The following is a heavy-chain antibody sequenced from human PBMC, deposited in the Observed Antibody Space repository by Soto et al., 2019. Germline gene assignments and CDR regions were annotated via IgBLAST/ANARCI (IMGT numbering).Heavy chain of an antibody. CDR1: GGSISSSSYY. V-gene: IGHV4-39*01. J-gene: IGHJ6*02. D-gene: IGHD4-17*01. Sequence: QLQLPESGPGLVKLSETLSLTCTVSGGSISSSSYYWGWIRQPPGKGLEWIGSIYYSGSTYYNPSLNSGVTEAVDTSKNQFSLKLSSVAAADTAVYYCARRGPYGYYDYYGMHVWGQGTTVAVS. CDR3: ARRGPYGYYDYYGMHV. CDR2: IYYSGST.